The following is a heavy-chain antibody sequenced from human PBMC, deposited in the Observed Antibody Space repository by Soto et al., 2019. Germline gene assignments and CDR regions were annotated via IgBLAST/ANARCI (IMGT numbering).Heavy chain of an antibody. CDR3: AWIVIASDVGCLDP. Sequence: VTLKESGPVLVKPTENLTQTCTASGFSFSDARLAVTWIRQPPGKALEWLAHILLIEEKSYSTSLKSSLTISKDTSKSQVVLTMTNMAPVDTATYYCAWIVIASDVGCLDPWGQGTLVAVSS. CDR2: ILLIEEK. J-gene: IGHJ5*02. V-gene: IGHV2-26*01. D-gene: IGHD3-3*02. CDR1: GFSFSDARLA.